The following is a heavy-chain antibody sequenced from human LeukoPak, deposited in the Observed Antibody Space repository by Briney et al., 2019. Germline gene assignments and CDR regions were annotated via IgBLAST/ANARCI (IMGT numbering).Heavy chain of an antibody. CDR2: IYYSGST. CDR3: ARDRSSYFDS. V-gene: IGHV4-39*01. D-gene: IGHD1-14*01. CDR1: GGSISTSNYY. Sequence: SETLSLTCSVSGGSISTSNYYWVWIRQPPGKGLEWIGSIYYSGSTYYNPSLKSRVTISVDTSKNQFALKLSSVTAADTAVYYCARDRSSYFDSWGQGTLVTVSS. J-gene: IGHJ4*02.